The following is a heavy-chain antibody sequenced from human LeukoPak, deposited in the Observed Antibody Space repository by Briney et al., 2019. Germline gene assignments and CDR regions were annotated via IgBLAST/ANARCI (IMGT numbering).Heavy chain of an antibody. V-gene: IGHV3-73*01. J-gene: IGHJ4*02. CDR3: TQSNY. CDR2: IRSKADNYAT. CDR1: GFTFSSYW. Sequence: PGGSLRLSCAASGFTFSSYWMSWVRQAPGKGLEWVGRIRSKADNYATAYAASVQGRCTISRDDSKNTAYLQLNSLKTEDTAVYYCTQSNYWGQGALVTVSS.